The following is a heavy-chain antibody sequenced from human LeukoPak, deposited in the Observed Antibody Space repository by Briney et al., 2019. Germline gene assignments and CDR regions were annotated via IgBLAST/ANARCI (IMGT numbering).Heavy chain of an antibody. D-gene: IGHD6-19*01. CDR3: ARGMTEAGTYFDY. Sequence: PGGSLRLSCAVSGFTFSAYNMNWVRQAPGKGLEWVSYISSSSSTIYYTDSVKGRFTISRDNAKNSLYLQMNSLRDEDTAVYYCARGMTEAGTYFDYWGQGTLVTVSS. CDR1: GFTFSAYN. V-gene: IGHV3-48*02. J-gene: IGHJ4*02. CDR2: ISSSSSTI.